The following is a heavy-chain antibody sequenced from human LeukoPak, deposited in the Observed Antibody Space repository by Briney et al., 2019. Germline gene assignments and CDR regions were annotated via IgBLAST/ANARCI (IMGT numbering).Heavy chain of an antibody. Sequence: PGGSLRLSCAASGFTFSSYGMHWVRQAPGKGLEWVAVISYDGSNKYYADSVKGRFTISRDNSKNTLYLQMNSLRAEDTAVYYCARESSGRGMDVCGQRATGTVSS. D-gene: IGHD6-19*01. CDR2: ISYDGSNK. CDR3: ARESSGRGMDV. J-gene: IGHJ6*02. CDR1: GFTFSSYG. V-gene: IGHV3-30*03.